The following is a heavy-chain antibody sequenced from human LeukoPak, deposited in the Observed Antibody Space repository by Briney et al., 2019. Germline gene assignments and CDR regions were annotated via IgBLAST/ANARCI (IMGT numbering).Heavy chain of an antibody. CDR2: IYYSGST. CDR1: GGSISSGDYY. Sequence: SQTLSLTCTVSGGSISSGDYYWSWIRQPPGKGLEWIGYIYYSGSTYYNPSLKSRVTISVDTSKNQFSLKLSSVTAADTAVYYCARAYSSGWYEDYFDYWGQGTLVTVS. CDR3: ARAYSSGWYEDYFDY. J-gene: IGHJ4*02. V-gene: IGHV4-30-4*01. D-gene: IGHD6-19*01.